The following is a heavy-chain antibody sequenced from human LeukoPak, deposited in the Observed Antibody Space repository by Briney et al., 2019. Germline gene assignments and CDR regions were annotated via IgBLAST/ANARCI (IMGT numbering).Heavy chain of an antibody. J-gene: IGHJ4*02. CDR2: ISGSGGST. Sequence: GGSLRLSCAASGFTFSSYAVSWVRQAPGKGLEWVSAISGSGGSTYYADSVKGRFTISRDNSRDTLYLQMNSLRAEDTAVYYGAKGYYDYVCGSYYFDYWGQGTLVTVSS. V-gene: IGHV3-23*01. CDR1: GFTFSSYA. CDR3: AKGYYDYVCGSYYFDY. D-gene: IGHD3-16*01.